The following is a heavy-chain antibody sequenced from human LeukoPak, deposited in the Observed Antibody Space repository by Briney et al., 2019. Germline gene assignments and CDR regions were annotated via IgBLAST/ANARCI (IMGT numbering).Heavy chain of an antibody. V-gene: IGHV4-59*01. Sequence: SETLSLTCTVSGGSISSYYWSWIRQPPGKGLEWIGYIYYSGSTNYNPSLKSRVTISVDTSKNQFSLKLSSVTAADTAVYYCARGDSSGYSVFGYYYGMDVWGQGTTVTVSS. CDR3: ARGDSSGYSVFGYYYGMDV. CDR1: GGSISSYY. J-gene: IGHJ6*02. CDR2: IYYSGST. D-gene: IGHD3-22*01.